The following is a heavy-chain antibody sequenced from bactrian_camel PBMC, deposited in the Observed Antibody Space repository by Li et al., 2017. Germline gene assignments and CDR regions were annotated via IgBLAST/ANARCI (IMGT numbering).Heavy chain of an antibody. CDR1: EYVFTYYK. D-gene: IGHD5*01. Sequence: QLVESGGGLVQAGGFLKLSCEGPEYVFTYYKMGWYRQAPGKEREGVASIDKNGTPTYADFVKGRFTISKDNAKNTLSLQMNSLKPEDTAMYYCTADRILSGLWVGSGNYRGRGTQVTVS. V-gene: IGHV3S53*01. CDR3: TADRILSGLWVGSGNY. J-gene: IGHJ4*01. CDR2: IDKNGTP.